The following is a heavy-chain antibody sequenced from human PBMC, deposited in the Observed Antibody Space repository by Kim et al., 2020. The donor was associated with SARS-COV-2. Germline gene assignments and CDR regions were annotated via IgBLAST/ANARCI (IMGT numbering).Heavy chain of an antibody. J-gene: IGHJ4*02. Sequence: GGSLRLSCAASGFSFTAGWMIWVRQAPGKGLEWVGHIKSKADGGTPDYAAPVKGRFTVSRDDSKNTLYLQMNSLKTEDTAMYYCTTSKGSGGYWGQGTPV. D-gene: IGHD1-26*01. CDR1: GFSFTAGW. CDR3: TTSKGSGGY. V-gene: IGHV3-15*01. CDR2: IKSKADGGTP.